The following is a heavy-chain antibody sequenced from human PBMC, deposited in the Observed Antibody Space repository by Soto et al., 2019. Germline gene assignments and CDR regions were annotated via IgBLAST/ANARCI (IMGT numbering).Heavy chain of an antibody. V-gene: IGHV3-23*01. D-gene: IGHD6-6*01. CDR3: AKDVVGIAGRRGGFAY. CDR2: TGGSGSST. J-gene: IGHJ4*02. CDR1: GFTFSNYA. Sequence: EVQLLESGGGLVQPGGSLRLSCAATGFTFSNYAMSWVRQAPGKGLEWVSSTGGSGSSTYYADSVKGRFTISRDNAKNTLYLQMNSLRAEDTAVYYCAKDVVGIAGRRGGFAYWGQGALVTVSS.